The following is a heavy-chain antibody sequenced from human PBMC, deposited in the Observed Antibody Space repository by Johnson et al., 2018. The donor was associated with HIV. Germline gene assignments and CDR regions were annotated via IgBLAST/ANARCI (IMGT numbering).Heavy chain of an antibody. CDR3: AKAQQLVNGLFDY. J-gene: IGHJ4*02. CDR1: GFTFSSYA. CDR2: ISYDGSNK. V-gene: IGHV3-30-3*01. D-gene: IGHD6-13*01. Sequence: QVQLVESGGGVVQPGRSLRLSCAASGFTFSSYAMHWVRQAPGKGLEWVAVISYDGSNKYYVDSVQGRFTISRANSKNTLYLQMNSLRAEPPAVYYCAKAQQLVNGLFDYWGRGTLVTVSS.